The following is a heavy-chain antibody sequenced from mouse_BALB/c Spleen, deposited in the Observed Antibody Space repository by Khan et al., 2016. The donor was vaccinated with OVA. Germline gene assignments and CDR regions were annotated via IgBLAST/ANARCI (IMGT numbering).Heavy chain of an antibody. CDR2: LNPSNGGT. J-gene: IGHJ3*01. CDR1: GYTFTSYY. Sequence: VELVESGAELVKPGASVRLSCKASGYTFTSYYLYWVKQRPGHGLEWIGDLNPSNGGTNFNEKFKSKATLTVDKSSSTAYIQLSSLTSEDSAVYYCTRSGYGAFAYWGQGTLVTVSA. D-gene: IGHD1-1*02. V-gene: IGHV1S81*02. CDR3: TRSGYGAFAY.